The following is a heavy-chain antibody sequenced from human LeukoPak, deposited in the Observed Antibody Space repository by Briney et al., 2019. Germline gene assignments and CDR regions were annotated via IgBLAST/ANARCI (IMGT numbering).Heavy chain of an antibody. D-gene: IGHD5-24*01. V-gene: IGHV4-59*08. CDR1: GGSISSYY. CDR2: IYYTGRT. Sequence: SETLSLTCTVSGGSISSYYWSWARQPPGKGLEWIAYIYYTGRTNYNPSLKGRVTISVDTSKNQFFLRLSSVTAADTAVHYCARTAPDGQSAYWGQGSQVTVSS. CDR3: ARTAPDGQSAY. J-gene: IGHJ4*02.